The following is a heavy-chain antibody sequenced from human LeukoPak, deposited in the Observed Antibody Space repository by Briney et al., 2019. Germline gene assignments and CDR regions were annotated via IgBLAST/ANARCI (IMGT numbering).Heavy chain of an antibody. J-gene: IGHJ5*02. V-gene: IGHV4-34*01. Sequence: PSETLSLTCAVYGGSFSGYYWSWIRQPPGQGVEWIGEINHSGSTNYNPSLKSRVTISVDTSKNQFSLKLSSVTAADTAVYYCARGEVALDRWFDPWGQGTLVTVSS. D-gene: IGHD2-15*01. CDR1: GGSFSGYY. CDR2: INHSGST. CDR3: ARGEVALDRWFDP.